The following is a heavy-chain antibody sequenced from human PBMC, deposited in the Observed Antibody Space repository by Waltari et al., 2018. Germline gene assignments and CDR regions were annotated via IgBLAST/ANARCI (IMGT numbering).Heavy chain of an antibody. D-gene: IGHD3-10*01. Sequence: QVQLQESGPGLVKPSQTLSLTSTVSGGSISSGSYYWSWIRQPAGKGLEWIGRIYTSGSTNYNPSLKSRVTISVDTFKNQFSLKLSSVTAADTAVYYCARVSFGELYDWGQGTLVTVSS. J-gene: IGHJ4*02. V-gene: IGHV4-61*02. CDR2: IYTSGST. CDR3: ARVSFGELYD. CDR1: GGSISSGSYY.